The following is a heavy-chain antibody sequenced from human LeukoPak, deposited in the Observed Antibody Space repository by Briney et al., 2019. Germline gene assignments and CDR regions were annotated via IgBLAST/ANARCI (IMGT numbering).Heavy chain of an antibody. CDR2: ISAHNGNT. D-gene: IGHD6-6*01. CDR3: ARVYSSSPAYYFDY. J-gene: IGHJ4*02. Sequence: ASVKVSCKASGYTFTTYGISWVRQAPGQGLEWMGWISAHNGNTKYAKKFQGRVTMTTDTSTSTAYMELRSLRSDDTAVYYCARVYSSSPAYYFDYWGQGTLVTVSS. CDR1: GYTFTTYG. V-gene: IGHV1-18*01.